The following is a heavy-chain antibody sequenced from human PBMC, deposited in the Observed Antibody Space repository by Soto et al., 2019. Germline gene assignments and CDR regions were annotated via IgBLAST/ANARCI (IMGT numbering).Heavy chain of an antibody. CDR2: IGAYNGDS. Sequence: QVQLVQSATEVKKPGASVKVSCKSSGYAFSTYGISWVRQAPGQGLEWMAWIGAYNGDSNYAQHLQDRVTLTTDTSTSTAYMELRSLRSDDTAVYFCARSSGTSYIGFDPWGQGTLVIVSP. J-gene: IGHJ5*02. CDR3: ARSSGTSYIGFDP. CDR1: GYAFSTYG. V-gene: IGHV1-18*01. D-gene: IGHD1-26*01.